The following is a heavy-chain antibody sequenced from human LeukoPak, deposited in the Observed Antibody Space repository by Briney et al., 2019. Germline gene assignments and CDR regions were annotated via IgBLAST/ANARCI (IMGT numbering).Heavy chain of an antibody. Sequence: ASVKVSCKVSGSTLTELSMHWVRQSPGKGIEWMGGFAPEDGETIYAQNFQGRVTVTEDTSTDTAYMELSSLRSEDTAVYYCATDHCSGGSCYSWFDPWGQGTLVTVSS. CDR3: ATDHCSGGSCYSWFDP. J-gene: IGHJ5*02. D-gene: IGHD2-15*01. CDR2: FAPEDGET. V-gene: IGHV1-24*01. CDR1: GSTLTELS.